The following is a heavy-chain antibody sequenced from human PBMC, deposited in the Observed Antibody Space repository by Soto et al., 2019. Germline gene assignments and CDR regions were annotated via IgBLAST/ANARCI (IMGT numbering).Heavy chain of an antibody. V-gene: IGHV5-51*01. CDR2: IYPGDSDT. J-gene: IGHJ3*02. D-gene: IGHD3-22*01. Sequence: GESLKISCKGSGYSFTSYWIGWVRQMPGKGLEWMGIIYPGDSDTRYSPSFQGQVTISADTSISTAYLQWSSLKASDTAMYYCARHKRGHYYDSSGYYYFPYAFDIWGQGTMVTVSS. CDR3: ARHKRGHYYDSSGYYYFPYAFDI. CDR1: GYSFTSYW.